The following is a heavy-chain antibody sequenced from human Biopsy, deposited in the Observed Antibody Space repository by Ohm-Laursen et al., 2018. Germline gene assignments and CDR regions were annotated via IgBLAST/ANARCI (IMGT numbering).Heavy chain of an antibody. CDR3: AKEETAYSSTSLDY. Sequence: SLRLSCSASGVTFSRYGMQWVRQAPGKGLEWVAVISHDGSVKHYADSVKGRFTISRDNAKNTLFLQMNSLRAEDTAVYYCAKEETAYSSTSLDYWGQGTLVTVSS. D-gene: IGHD6-13*01. V-gene: IGHV3-30*18. J-gene: IGHJ4*02. CDR2: ISHDGSVK. CDR1: GVTFSRYG.